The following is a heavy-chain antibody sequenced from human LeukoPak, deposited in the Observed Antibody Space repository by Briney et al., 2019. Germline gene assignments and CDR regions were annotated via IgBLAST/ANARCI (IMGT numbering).Heavy chain of an antibody. CDR2: IRSKAYGGTT. Sequence: QPGRSLRLSCTASGFTFGDYAMSWVRQAPGKGLEWVGFIRSKAYGGTTKYAASVKGRFTISRDDSKSIAYLQMNSLKTEDTAVYYCTREGTSGYFHYFDYWGQGTLVTVSS. CDR3: TREGTSGYFHYFDY. CDR1: GFTFGDYA. J-gene: IGHJ4*02. D-gene: IGHD3-22*01. V-gene: IGHV3-49*04.